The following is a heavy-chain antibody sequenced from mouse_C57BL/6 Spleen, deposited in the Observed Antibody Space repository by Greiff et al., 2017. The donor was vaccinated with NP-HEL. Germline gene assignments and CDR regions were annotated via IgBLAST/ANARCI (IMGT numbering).Heavy chain of an antibody. V-gene: IGHV1-69*01. CDR3: ARSYYDYHYYFDY. D-gene: IGHD2-4*01. CDR1: GYTFTSYW. J-gene: IGHJ2*01. Sequence: VKLQQPGAELVMPGASVKLSCKASGYTFTSYWMHWVKQRPGQGLEWIGEIDPSDSYTNYNQKFKGKSTLTVDKSSSTAYMQLSSLTSEDSAVYYCARSYYDYHYYFDYWGQGTTLTVSS. CDR2: IDPSDSYT.